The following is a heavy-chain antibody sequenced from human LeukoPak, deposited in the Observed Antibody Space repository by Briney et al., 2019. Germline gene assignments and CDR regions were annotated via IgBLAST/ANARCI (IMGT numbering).Heavy chain of an antibody. Sequence: GESLKISCKGSGYSFTSYWIGWVRQMPGKGLEWMGWISAYNGNTNYAQKLQGRVTMTTDTSTSTAYMELRSLRSDDTAVYYCARGGYSGLFDYWGQGTLVTVSS. CDR1: GYSFTSYW. J-gene: IGHJ4*02. V-gene: IGHV1-18*04. CDR2: ISAYNGNT. D-gene: IGHD5-12*01. CDR3: ARGGYSGLFDY.